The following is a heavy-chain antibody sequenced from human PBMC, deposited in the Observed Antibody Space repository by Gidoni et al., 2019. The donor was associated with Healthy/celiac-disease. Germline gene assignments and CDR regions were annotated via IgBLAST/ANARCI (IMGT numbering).Heavy chain of an antibody. CDR2: IKSKTDGGTT. CDR3: TTDRTYYYYTRGYYYYCGMDV. J-gene: IGHJ6*02. V-gene: IGHV3-15*01. D-gene: IGHD3-22*01. Sequence: EVQMVASGGGLVKPGGAICLSCSASGFPFRTASMIVVRQAPGKGLEWVGRIKSKTDGGTTDYAAPVKGRFIISRDDSKNTLYLQMNSLKTEDTAVYYCTTDRTYYYYTRGYYYYCGMDVWGQVTTVTVSS. CDR1: GFPFRTAS.